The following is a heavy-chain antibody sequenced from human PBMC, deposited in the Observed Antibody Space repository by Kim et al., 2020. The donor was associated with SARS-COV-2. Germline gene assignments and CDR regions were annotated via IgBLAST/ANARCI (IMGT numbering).Heavy chain of an antibody. Sequence: RFTISRDNAKNSLYLQMNSLRAEDTAVYYCARRRPGIAAAGKGYYGMDVWGQGTTVTVSS. CDR3: ARRRPGIAAAGKGYYGMDV. V-gene: IGHV3-11*06. J-gene: IGHJ6*02. D-gene: IGHD6-13*01.